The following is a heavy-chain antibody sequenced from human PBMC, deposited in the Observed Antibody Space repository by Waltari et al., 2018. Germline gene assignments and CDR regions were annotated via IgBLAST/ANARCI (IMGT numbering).Heavy chain of an antibody. V-gene: IGHV3-23*01. CDR2: GSPTGGAT. CDR3: AKDPCCETGTANYGMDV. Sequence: EVQLLGSGGGLVQPGGSLRLSCVASGFTFDSYAMSWVRQAPGKGLEVVSAGSPTGGATYYVDSVKGRFTSSRDNSKNTLYLEMNNLRAEDTAVYYCAKDPCCETGTANYGMDVWGQGTTVTVSS. CDR1: GFTFDSYA. D-gene: IGHD1-7*01. J-gene: IGHJ6*02.